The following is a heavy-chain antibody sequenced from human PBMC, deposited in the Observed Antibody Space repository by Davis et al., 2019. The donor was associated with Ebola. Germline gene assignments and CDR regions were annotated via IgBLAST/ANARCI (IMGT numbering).Heavy chain of an antibody. V-gene: IGHV4-59*12. J-gene: IGHJ1*01. Sequence: SETLSLTCTVSGGSISSYYWSWIRQPPGKGLEWIGYIYYSGSTNYNPSLKSRVTMSVDTSKNQFSLKLSSVTAADTAVYYCASPGGYVRYFQHWGQGTPVTVSS. D-gene: IGHD5-12*01. CDR2: IYYSGST. CDR1: GGSISSYY. CDR3: ASPGGYVRYFQH.